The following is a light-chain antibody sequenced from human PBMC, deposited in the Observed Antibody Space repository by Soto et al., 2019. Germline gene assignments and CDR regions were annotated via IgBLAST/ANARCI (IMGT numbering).Light chain of an antibody. CDR3: QQYAGPSRT. J-gene: IGKJ1*01. Sequence: EIVLTQSPGTLSLSPGEGATLSCRASQSVSSSYLAWYQQKPGQAPTLLIYGASNRAAGIPDGFSGSGSGTDFTLTISRLEAEDFAVYYCQQYAGPSRTVGQGTKVDIK. CDR1: QSVSSSY. V-gene: IGKV3-20*01. CDR2: GAS.